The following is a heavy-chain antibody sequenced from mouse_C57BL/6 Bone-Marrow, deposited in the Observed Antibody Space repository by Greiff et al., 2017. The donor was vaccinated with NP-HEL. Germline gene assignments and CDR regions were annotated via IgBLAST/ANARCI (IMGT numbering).Heavy chain of an antibody. CDR3: ARGGLLRY. J-gene: IGHJ2*01. CDR1: GYAFTNYL. Sequence: QVQLKESGAELVRPGTSVKVSCKASGYAFTNYLIEWVKQRPGQGLEWIGVINPGSGGTNYNEKFKGKATLTADKSSSTAYMQLSSLTSEDSAVYFCARGGLLRYWGQGTTLTVSS. D-gene: IGHD1-1*01. V-gene: IGHV1-54*01. CDR2: INPGSGGT.